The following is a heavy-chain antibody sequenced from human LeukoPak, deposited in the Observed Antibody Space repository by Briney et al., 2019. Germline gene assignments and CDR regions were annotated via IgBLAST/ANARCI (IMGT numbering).Heavy chain of an antibody. D-gene: IGHD3-16*02. CDR3: STLGMRGSYRYHLHYFDY. V-gene: IGHV1-24*01. CDR1: GYTLTELS. J-gene: IGHJ4*02. Sequence: GASVKVSCKVSGYTLTELSMHWVRQAPGKGLEWMGGFDPEDGETNYAQKFQGRVTMTEDTSTDTAYMELSSRRSEDTAVYYCSTLGMRGSYRYHLHYFDYWGQGTLVTVSS. CDR2: FDPEDGET.